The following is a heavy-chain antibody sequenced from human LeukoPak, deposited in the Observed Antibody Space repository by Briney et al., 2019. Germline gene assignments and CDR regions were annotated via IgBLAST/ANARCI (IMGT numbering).Heavy chain of an antibody. V-gene: IGHV3-9*01. D-gene: IGHD5-24*01. CDR3: ASSRWLQSPMGY. Sequence: GGSLRLSCAVSGFTFDDYAMHWVRQVPGKGLEWVSGINWNSDSIGYADSVKGRFTTSRDNAKNSLYLQMNSLRAEDTAVYYCASSRWLQSPMGYWGQGTLVTVSS. CDR1: GFTFDDYA. CDR2: INWNSDSI. J-gene: IGHJ4*02.